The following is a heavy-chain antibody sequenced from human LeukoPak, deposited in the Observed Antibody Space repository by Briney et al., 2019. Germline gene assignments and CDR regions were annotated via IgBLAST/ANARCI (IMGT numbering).Heavy chain of an antibody. CDR3: ARDWGYQLLAY. CDR2: ISAGNGNT. D-gene: IGHD2-2*01. Sequence: ASVKVSCKASGYAFTSYAIHWVRQAPGQRLDWMGWISAGNGNTKYSQKFQGRVTITRDTSATTAYMELSSLRSEDTAMYYCARDWGYQLLAYWGQGTLVTVSS. CDR1: GYAFTSYA. V-gene: IGHV1-3*01. J-gene: IGHJ4*02.